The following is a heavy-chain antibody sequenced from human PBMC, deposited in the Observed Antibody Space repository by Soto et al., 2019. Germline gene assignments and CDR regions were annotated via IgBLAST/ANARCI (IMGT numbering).Heavy chain of an antibody. Sequence: GGSLRLSCAASGFTFSSYGMHWVRQAPGKGLEWVAVISYDGSNKYYADSVKGRFTISRDNSKNTLYLQMNSLRAEDTAVYYCAKDLAPGIQLWPTLDYWGQGTLVTVSS. D-gene: IGHD5-18*01. J-gene: IGHJ4*02. V-gene: IGHV3-30*18. CDR1: GFTFSSYG. CDR2: ISYDGSNK. CDR3: AKDLAPGIQLWPTLDY.